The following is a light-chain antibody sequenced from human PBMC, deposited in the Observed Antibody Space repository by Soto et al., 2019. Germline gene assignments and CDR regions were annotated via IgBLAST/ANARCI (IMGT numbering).Light chain of an antibody. CDR2: EVS. V-gene: IGLV2-14*01. CDR3: SSYTSSSTVV. Sequence: QSVLTQPASVSASPGQSITISCTGTSSDVGGYHYVSWYQQHPGKAPKLMIFEVSNRPSGVSNRFSGSKSGNTASLTISGLQADDEADYYCSSYTSSSTVVFGGGTKLTVL. CDR1: SSDVGGYHY. J-gene: IGLJ3*02.